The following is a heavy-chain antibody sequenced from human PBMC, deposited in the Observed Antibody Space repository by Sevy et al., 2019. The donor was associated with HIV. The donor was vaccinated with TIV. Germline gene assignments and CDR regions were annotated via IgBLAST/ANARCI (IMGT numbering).Heavy chain of an antibody. Sequence: ASVKVSCKASGYTFTGAYLNWVRQAPGQGLEWMGRINPNTGGTNYAQKFQGRVIMTGDMATNTAYMDLSSLTSDDTALYYCATWDSGGYFFAHWGQGTLVTVSS. J-gene: IGHJ5*02. CDR1: GYTFTGAY. V-gene: IGHV1-2*06. D-gene: IGHD3-22*01. CDR3: ATWDSGGYFFAH. CDR2: INPNTGGT.